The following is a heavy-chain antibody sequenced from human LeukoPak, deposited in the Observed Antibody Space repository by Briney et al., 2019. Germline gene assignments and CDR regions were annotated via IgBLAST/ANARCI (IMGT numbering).Heavy chain of an antibody. J-gene: IGHJ4*02. CDR1: GFTFSIEW. CDR2: IKQDGSEI. D-gene: IGHD1-26*01. Sequence: GGSLRLSCAASGFTFSIEWMRWLRQSPGKGVEWVANIKQDGSEIYYVDSVKGRFTISRDNAKTSLYLQMKSLRAEDTAVYYCAKLGFVGASNYWGQGTLVTVSS. V-gene: IGHV3-7*01. CDR3: AKLGFVGASNY.